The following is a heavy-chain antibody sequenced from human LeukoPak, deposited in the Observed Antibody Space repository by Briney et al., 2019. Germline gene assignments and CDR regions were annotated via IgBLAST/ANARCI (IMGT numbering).Heavy chain of an antibody. Sequence: ASVKVSCKASVYTFTGYYMHWVRQAPGQGLEWMGWMNPNSGNTGYAQKFQGRVTMTRNTSISTAYMELRSLRSEDTAVYYCARGPNKSDGGNSGSAWFDPWGQGTLVTVSS. D-gene: IGHD4-23*01. CDR2: MNPNSGNT. CDR1: VYTFTGYY. J-gene: IGHJ5*02. CDR3: ARGPNKSDGGNSGSAWFDP. V-gene: IGHV1-8*02.